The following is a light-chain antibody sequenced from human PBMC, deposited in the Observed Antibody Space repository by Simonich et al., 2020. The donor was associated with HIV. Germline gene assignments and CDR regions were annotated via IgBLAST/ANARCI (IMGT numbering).Light chain of an antibody. J-gene: IGKJ1*01. V-gene: IGKV4-1*01. CDR2: WAS. Sequence: DIVMTQSPDSLAVSLGERATINCKSSQSVSYSSNNKNYLAWYQQKPGQPPKLLIYWASTREYSVPDRFSASGSGTDFTLTISSLQAEDVAIYYCQQYYSTPPTFGQGTKVEIK. CDR1: QSVSYSSNNKNY. CDR3: QQYYSTPPT.